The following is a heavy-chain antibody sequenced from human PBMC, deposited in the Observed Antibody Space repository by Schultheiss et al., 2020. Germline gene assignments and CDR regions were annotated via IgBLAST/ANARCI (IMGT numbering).Heavy chain of an antibody. Sequence: GGSLRLSCAASGFTFSSYGMHWVRQAPGKGLVWVSRINSDGSSTSYADSVKGRFTISRDNSKNTLYLQMNSLRSDDTAVYYCAKEARVRSSGIDYWGQGTLVTVSS. CDR2: INSDGSST. CDR1: GFTFSSYG. J-gene: IGHJ4*02. CDR3: AKEARVRSSGIDY. V-gene: IGHV3-74*01. D-gene: IGHD6-6*01.